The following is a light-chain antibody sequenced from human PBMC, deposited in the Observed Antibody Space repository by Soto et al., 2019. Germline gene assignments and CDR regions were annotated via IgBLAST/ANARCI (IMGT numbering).Light chain of an antibody. V-gene: IGLV2-14*01. CDR1: SSDVGDFNS. Sequence: QSALTQPASVSGSPGQSITISCTGTSSDVGDFNSVSWYQQHPGKAPKLMIYDVSNRPSGVSNRFSGSKSGNTASLTISGLQAEDEADYYCSSYTSSSTRVPLFGTGTKLTVL. CDR3: SSYTSSSTRVPL. J-gene: IGLJ1*01. CDR2: DVS.